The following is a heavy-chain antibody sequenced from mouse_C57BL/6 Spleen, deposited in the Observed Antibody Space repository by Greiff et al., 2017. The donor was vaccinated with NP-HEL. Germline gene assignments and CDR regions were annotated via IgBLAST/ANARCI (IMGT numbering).Heavy chain of an antibody. CDR3: AATVVATRDY. CDR2: ISSGSSTI. D-gene: IGHD1-1*01. CDR1: GFTFSDYG. V-gene: IGHV5-17*01. J-gene: IGHJ4*01. Sequence: EVMLVESGGGLVKPGGSLKLSCAASGFTFSDYGMHWVRQAPEKGLEWVAYISSGSSTIYYADTVKGRFTLSRDNAKNTLFLQMTSLRSEDTAMYYCAATVVATRDYWGQGTSVTVSS.